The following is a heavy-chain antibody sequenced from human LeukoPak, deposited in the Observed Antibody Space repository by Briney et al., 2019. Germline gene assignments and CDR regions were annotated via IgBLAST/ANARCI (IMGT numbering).Heavy chain of an antibody. V-gene: IGHV3-23*01. Sequence: PGGSLRLSCAASGFTFSNYAMSWVRQAPGKGLEWVSGISGSGVNTYYADSVKGRFTISRDNSKNTLYLQMNSLRAEDTAVYYSAKDLAYSNYDLKYGMDVWGQGTTVTVSS. CDR2: ISGSGVNT. J-gene: IGHJ6*02. D-gene: IGHD4-11*01. CDR3: AKDLAYSNYDLKYGMDV. CDR1: GFTFSNYA.